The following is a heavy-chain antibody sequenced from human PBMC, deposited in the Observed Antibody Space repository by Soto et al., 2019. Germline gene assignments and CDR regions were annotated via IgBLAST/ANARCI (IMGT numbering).Heavy chain of an antibody. CDR2: IXAXXXDX. CDR1: GGTFSNSV. D-gene: IGHD6-13*01. J-gene: IGHJ5*02. V-gene: IGHV1-3*01. CDR3: VRRHVSATGIDWFDP. Sequence: GASVKVSCKASGGTFSNSVISLLRQAPGQRLEWMGXIXAXXXDXKXSXKXXXXVTITRDTSASTAYMELSRLRSEDTAVYYCVRRHVSATGIDWFDPWGQGTLVTVSS.